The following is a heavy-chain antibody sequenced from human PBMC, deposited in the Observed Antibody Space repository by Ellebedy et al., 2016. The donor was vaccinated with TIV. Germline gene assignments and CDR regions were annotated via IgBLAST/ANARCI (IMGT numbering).Heavy chain of an antibody. V-gene: IGHV3-66*01. CDR2: IYSGNKT. CDR1: GFSVSSNY. CDR3: VRERFPMPT. J-gene: IGHJ4*02. Sequence: PGGSLRLSCEASGFSVSSNYMTWVRQAPGKGLKWVSVIYSGNKTHYADSVRGRFTISRDNFKNTIYLQMHGLRIEDTALYYCVRERFPMPTWGQGTLVTVSS. D-gene: IGHD3-16*01.